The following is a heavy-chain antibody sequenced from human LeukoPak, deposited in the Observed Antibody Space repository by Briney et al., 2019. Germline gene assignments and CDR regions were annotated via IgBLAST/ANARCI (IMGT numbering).Heavy chain of an antibody. CDR3: AKVTIIVVVPAATFDY. CDR1: GFTFSSYA. D-gene: IGHD2-2*01. CDR2: ISGSGGST. V-gene: IGHV3-23*01. Sequence: GGSLRLSCAASGFTFSSYAMSWVRQAPGKGLEWVSAISGSGGSTYYADSVKGRFTISRDNSKNTLYPQMNSLRAEDTAVYYCAKVTIIVVVPAATFDYWGQGTLVTVSS. J-gene: IGHJ4*02.